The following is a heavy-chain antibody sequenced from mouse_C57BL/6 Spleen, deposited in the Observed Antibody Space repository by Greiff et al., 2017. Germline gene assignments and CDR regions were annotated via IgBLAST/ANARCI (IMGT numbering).Heavy chain of an antibody. CDR3: ASPGGSSSFYAMDY. J-gene: IGHJ4*01. CDR2: IWSGGST. Sequence: SGFSLTSYGVHWVRQSPGKGLEWLGVIWSGGSTDYNAAFISRLSISKDNSKSQVFFKMNSLQADDTAIYYCASPGGSSSFYAMDYWGQGTSVTVSS. CDR1: GFSLTSYG. V-gene: IGHV2-2*01. D-gene: IGHD1-1*01.